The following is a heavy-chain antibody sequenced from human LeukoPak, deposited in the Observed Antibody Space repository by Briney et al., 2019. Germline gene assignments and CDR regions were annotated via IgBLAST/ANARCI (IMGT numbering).Heavy chain of an antibody. CDR1: GFTFSSYE. CDR2: ISSSGSTI. V-gene: IGHV3-48*03. Sequence: PGGSLRLSCAASGFTFSSYEMNWVRQAPGKGLKWVSYISSSGSTIYYADSVKGRFTISRDNAKNSLYLQMNSLRAEDTAVYYCARDLADSSGYYYYFDYWGQGTLVTVSS. J-gene: IGHJ4*02. CDR3: ARDLADSSGYYYYFDY. D-gene: IGHD3-22*01.